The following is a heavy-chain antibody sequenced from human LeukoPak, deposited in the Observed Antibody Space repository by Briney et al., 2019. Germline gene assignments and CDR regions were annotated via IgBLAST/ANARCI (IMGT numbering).Heavy chain of an antibody. D-gene: IGHD3-3*01. V-gene: IGHV1-8*01. Sequence: GASVKLSCKAAGYTFTSYDINWGPQAAGQGLEWMGWMNPNSGNTGYAQKFHGRVTMTTNTPISTAYMELSSLRSEDTAVYYCARDRAYYDFWSGYYTWGQGTLVTVSS. CDR1: GYTFTSYD. CDR3: ARDRAYYDFWSGYYT. J-gene: IGHJ5*02. CDR2: MNPNSGNT.